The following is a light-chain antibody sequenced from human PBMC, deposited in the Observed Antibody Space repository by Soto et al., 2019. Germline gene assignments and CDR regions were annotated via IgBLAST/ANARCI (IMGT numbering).Light chain of an antibody. Sequence: DIQLTQSPSFLSASVGDRVTITCRASQGISSYLAWYQQKPGKAPKLLIYAASTLQSGVPSRFSGSGSGTEFTLTISSLQPEDFETYYCQQLNSYPRVTFGGGTKVEIK. J-gene: IGKJ4*01. CDR1: QGISSY. V-gene: IGKV1-9*01. CDR3: QQLNSYPRVT. CDR2: AAS.